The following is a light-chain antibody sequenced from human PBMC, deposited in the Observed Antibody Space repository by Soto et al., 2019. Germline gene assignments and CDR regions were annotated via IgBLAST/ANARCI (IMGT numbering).Light chain of an antibody. J-gene: IGKJ2*01. CDR1: QDISNY. CDR3: QQYDNLPPYT. V-gene: IGKV1-33*01. CDR2: DAS. Sequence: DIQMTQSPSSLSASVGDRVTITCQARQDISNYLNWYQQKPGKDTKLLIYDASNLETGIPSRFSGSESGTDFTFTISGLQPEDIATYYCQQYDNLPPYTFGQGTKLEIK.